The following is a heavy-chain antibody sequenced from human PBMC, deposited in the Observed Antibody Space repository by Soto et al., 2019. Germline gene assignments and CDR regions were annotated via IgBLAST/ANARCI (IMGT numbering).Heavy chain of an antibody. V-gene: IGHV3-23*01. Sequence: EQVLESGGGLVQPGGSLRLSCEASGFMFNHYAMAWVRQTPGKGLEWVSVISGSTGTTYYADSVKDRFTISRDNSKNTVYLQMNSLRVEDSALYSCAKVIVLGASTLEYWGPGTRVTVSS. D-gene: IGHD6-6*01. CDR2: ISGSTGTT. CDR3: AKVIVLGASTLEY. J-gene: IGHJ4*02. CDR1: GFMFNHYA.